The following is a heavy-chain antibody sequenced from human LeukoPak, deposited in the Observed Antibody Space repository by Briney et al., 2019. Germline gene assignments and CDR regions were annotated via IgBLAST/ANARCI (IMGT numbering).Heavy chain of an antibody. D-gene: IGHD1-26*01. CDR2: IIPILGIA. J-gene: IGHJ4*02. CDR3: ARDLEVPVSVNWGATTAGLDY. V-gene: IGHV1-69*04. Sequence: SVRVSCKASGGTFSSYTISWVRQAPGQGLEWMGRIIPILGIANYAQKFQGRVTITADKSTSTAYMELSSLRSEDTAVYYCARDLEVPVSVNWGATTAGLDYWGQGTLVTVSS. CDR1: GGTFSSYT.